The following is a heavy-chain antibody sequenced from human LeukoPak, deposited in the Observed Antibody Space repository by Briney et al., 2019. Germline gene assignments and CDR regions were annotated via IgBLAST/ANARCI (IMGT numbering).Heavy chain of an antibody. CDR1: GFTFSSYA. D-gene: IGHD3-22*01. CDR3: ARDQGIYDLGFDY. V-gene: IGHV3-30-3*01. Sequence: GGSLRLSCEASGFTFSSYAMHWVRQAPGKGLEWVAVISYDGSNKYYADSVKGRFTISRDNSKNTLYLQMNSLRAEDTAVYYCARDQGIYDLGFDYWGQGTLVTVSS. J-gene: IGHJ4*02. CDR2: ISYDGSNK.